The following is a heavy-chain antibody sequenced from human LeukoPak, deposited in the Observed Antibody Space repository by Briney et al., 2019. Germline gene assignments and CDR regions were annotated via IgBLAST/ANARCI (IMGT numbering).Heavy chain of an antibody. J-gene: IGHJ4*02. Sequence: GGSLRLSCAASGFTFSTYWMHWVRQAPGKGLVWVSRINTDGSSTTYADSVKGRFTISRDNAKNTLYLQMNSLRAEDTAMYYCACGRYDSSPYLVYWGQGALVIVSS. V-gene: IGHV3-74*01. CDR3: ACGRYDSSPYLVY. CDR1: GFTFSTYW. D-gene: IGHD3-22*01. CDR2: INTDGSST.